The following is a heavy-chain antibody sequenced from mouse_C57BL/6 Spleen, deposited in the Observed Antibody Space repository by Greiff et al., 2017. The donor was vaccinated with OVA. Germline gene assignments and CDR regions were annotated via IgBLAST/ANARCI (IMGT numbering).Heavy chain of an antibody. V-gene: IGHV1-55*01. CDR2: IYPGSGST. CDR3: ARYHGSSPYYFDY. CDR1: GYTFTSYW. D-gene: IGHD1-1*01. J-gene: IGHJ2*01. Sequence: QVHVKQPGAELVKPGASVKMSCKASGYTFTSYWITWVKQRPGQGLEWIGDIYPGSGSTNYNEKFKSKATLTVDTSSSTAYMQLSSLTSEDSAVYYCARYHGSSPYYFDYWGQGTTLTVSS.